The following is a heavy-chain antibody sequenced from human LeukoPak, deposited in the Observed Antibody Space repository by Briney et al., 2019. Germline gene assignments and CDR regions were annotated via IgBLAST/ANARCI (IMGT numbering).Heavy chain of an antibody. J-gene: IGHJ4*02. D-gene: IGHD3-22*01. CDR1: GGSISSSSYY. CDR3: ARPYDSSGYSLFGY. CDR2: IYYSGST. V-gene: IGHV4-39*01. Sequence: SETLSLTCTVSGGSISSSSYYWGWIRQPPGKGLEWIGSIYYSGSTYYNPSLKSRVTISVDTSKNQFSLKLSSVTAADTAVYYCARPYDSSGYSLFGYWGQGTLVTVSS.